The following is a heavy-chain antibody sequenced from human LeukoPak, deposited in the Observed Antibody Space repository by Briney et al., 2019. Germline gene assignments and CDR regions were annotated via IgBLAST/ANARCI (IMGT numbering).Heavy chain of an antibody. V-gene: IGHV3-53*01. CDR2: LYPGGST. D-gene: IGHD3-16*02. Sequence: GGSLRLSCAASGFSVNRNYMSWVRQAPGKGLEWVSVLYPGGSTYYADSVKGRFTISRDNSKNTLFLQTNSLRAEDTAVYYCAGDRRRIAVFDYWGQGTLVTVSS. CDR3: AGDRRRIAVFDY. J-gene: IGHJ4*02. CDR1: GFSVNRNY.